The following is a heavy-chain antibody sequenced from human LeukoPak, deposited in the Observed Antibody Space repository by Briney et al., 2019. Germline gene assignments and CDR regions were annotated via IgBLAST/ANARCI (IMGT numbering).Heavy chain of an antibody. V-gene: IGHV3-66*01. CDR3: AKDALWFGELYNDY. D-gene: IGHD3-10*01. CDR1: GFTFSSYA. CDR2: IYSSGST. J-gene: IGHJ4*02. Sequence: PGGSLRLSCAASGFTFSSYAMSWVRQAPGKGLEWVSVIYSSGSTKYADSVKGRFTISRDNSKNTLYLQMNSLRAEDTAVYYCAKDALWFGELYNDYWGQGTLVTVSS.